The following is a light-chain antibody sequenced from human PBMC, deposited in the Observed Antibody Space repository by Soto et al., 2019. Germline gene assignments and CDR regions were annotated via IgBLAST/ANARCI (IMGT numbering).Light chain of an antibody. V-gene: IGKV1-5*03. Sequence: DIQMTQSPSTLSASVGDRVTITCRASQSISTWLAWYQQKPGKAPKLLIYKASSLESGVPSRFSGSGSGTEFTITISSLQPEDFATYYCQQYINRWTFGQGTKVEIK. CDR3: QQYINRWT. CDR1: QSISTW. J-gene: IGKJ1*01. CDR2: KAS.